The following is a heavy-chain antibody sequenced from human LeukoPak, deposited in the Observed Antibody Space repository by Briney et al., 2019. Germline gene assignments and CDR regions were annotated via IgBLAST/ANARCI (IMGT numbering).Heavy chain of an antibody. CDR2: ISAYNGNT. V-gene: IGHV1-18*01. J-gene: IGHJ4*01. Sequence: GASVKVSCKASGYTFTSYGISWVRQAPGQGLEWMGWISAYNGNTNYAQKLQGRVTMTTDTSTSTAYMELRSLSSDDTAVYYCARTQYYYGSGSYYPFDYWGQGTLVTVSS. CDR3: ARTQYYYGSGSYYPFDY. CDR1: GYTFTSYG. D-gene: IGHD3-10*01.